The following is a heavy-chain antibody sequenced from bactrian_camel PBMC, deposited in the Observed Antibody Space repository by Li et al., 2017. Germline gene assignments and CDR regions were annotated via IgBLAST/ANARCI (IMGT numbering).Heavy chain of an antibody. Sequence: VQLVESGGGSVQAGGSLTLSCASAGYTISTYYRVFCMGWFRQAPGKGLEWVSGINSSGGSTHYADSVKGRFTISRDNAKNTMYPQMNSLKSEDTALYYCATGVLDGSGWRDWGQGTQVTVS. V-gene: IGHV3S40*01. CDR1: GYTISTYY. D-gene: IGHD3*01. CDR2: INSSGGST. CDR3: ATGVLDGSGWRD. J-gene: IGHJ4*01.